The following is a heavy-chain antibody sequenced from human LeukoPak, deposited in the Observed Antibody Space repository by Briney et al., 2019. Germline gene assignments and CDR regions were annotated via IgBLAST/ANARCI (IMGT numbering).Heavy chain of an antibody. CDR1: GGSISYSNYY. J-gene: IGHJ5*02. D-gene: IGHD3-22*01. CDR3: ARPSNHYDTSGYRGFDP. V-gene: IGHV4-39*01. CDR2: ILYSGST. Sequence: PSETLSLTCTVSGGSISYSNYYWGWIRQPPGKGLEWIGSILYSGSTYYNPSPKSRVTISVDTSKKQFSLKMSSVTAADTAVYYCARPSNHYDTSGYRGFDPWGQGTLVTISS.